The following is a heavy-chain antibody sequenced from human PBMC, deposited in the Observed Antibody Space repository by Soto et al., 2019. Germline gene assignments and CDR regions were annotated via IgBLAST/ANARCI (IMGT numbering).Heavy chain of an antibody. CDR3: ERGISRRILKYLDT. V-gene: IGHV3-11*06. Sequence: GGSLRLSCAASGFTFSDYNMTWLRQAPGKGLECISYISLRSSFTNYADSVEGRFTISRDNAKNTLYLQMNSLRVEDTAVYYCERGISRRILKYLDTWGQGVLVTVSS. D-gene: IGHD2-2*01. J-gene: IGHJ5*02. CDR1: GFTFSDYN. CDR2: ISLRSSFT.